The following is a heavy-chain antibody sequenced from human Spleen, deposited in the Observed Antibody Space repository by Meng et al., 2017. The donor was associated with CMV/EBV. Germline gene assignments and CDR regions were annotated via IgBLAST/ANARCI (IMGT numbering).Heavy chain of an antibody. D-gene: IGHD4-11*01. CDR3: ARGDPLTTDY. J-gene: IGHJ4*02. V-gene: IGHV3-7*01. CDR1: GFTFSSYG. Sequence: GGSLRLSCAASGFTFSSYGMHWVRQAPGKGLEWVGNIKQDGSEKYYVDSVKGRFTISRDNAKNSLYLQMNSLRAEDTAVYYCARGDPLTTDYWGQGTLVTVSS. CDR2: IKQDGSEK.